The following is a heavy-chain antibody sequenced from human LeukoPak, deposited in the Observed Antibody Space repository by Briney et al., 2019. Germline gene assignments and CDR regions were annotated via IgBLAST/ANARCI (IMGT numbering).Heavy chain of an antibody. Sequence: GASLKISCKGSGSSFTSYWIGWVRQMPGKGLEWMGIIYPGDSDTRYSPSFQGHVTISLDKSINTAYLQWSGLKASDTAMYFCARIPKVPDAHRYAFDIWGQGTRVIVSS. CDR3: ARIPKVPDAHRYAFDI. CDR2: IYPGDSDT. CDR1: GSSFTSYW. V-gene: IGHV5-51*01. J-gene: IGHJ3*02. D-gene: IGHD2-2*01.